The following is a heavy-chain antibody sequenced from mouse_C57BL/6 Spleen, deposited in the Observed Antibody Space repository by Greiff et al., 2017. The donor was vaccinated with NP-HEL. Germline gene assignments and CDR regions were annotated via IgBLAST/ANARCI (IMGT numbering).Heavy chain of an antibody. CDR2: ISYDGSN. CDR3: ARVPDGYHWYFDV. D-gene: IGHD2-3*01. J-gene: IGHJ1*03. CDR1: GYSITSGYY. V-gene: IGHV3-6*01. Sequence: VQLKESGPGLVKPSQSLSLTCSVTGYSITSGYYWNWIRQFPGNKLEWMGYISYDGSNNYNPSLKNRISITRDTSKNQFFLKLNSVTTEDTATYYCARVPDGYHWYFDVWGTGTTVTVSS.